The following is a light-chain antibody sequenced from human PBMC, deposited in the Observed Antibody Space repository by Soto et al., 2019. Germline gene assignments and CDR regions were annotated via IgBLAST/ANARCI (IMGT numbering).Light chain of an antibody. Sequence: QSVLTQPPSVSGAPGQRVTISCTGRSSNIGAGYDVHWYQQLPGTAPKLLIYGNSNRPSGVPDRFSGSKSDTSASLAITGLQAEDEADYYCQSYDSSLSGYVVFGGGTKLTVL. CDR1: SSNIGAGYD. V-gene: IGLV1-40*01. J-gene: IGLJ2*01. CDR3: QSYDSSLSGYVV. CDR2: GNS.